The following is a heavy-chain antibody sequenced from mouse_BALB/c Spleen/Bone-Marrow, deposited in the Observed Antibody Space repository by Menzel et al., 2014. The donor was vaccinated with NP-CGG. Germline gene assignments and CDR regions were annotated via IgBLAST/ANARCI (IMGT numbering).Heavy chain of an antibody. V-gene: IGHV1S81*02. CDR2: INPSNGRA. J-gene: IGHJ3*01. D-gene: IGHD2-2*01. Sequence: QVQLQQSGAELVKPGASVKLSCKASGYTFTSYWMRWVKQRPGQGLEWIGEINPSNGRADYNEKFRSKATLTVDRSSSTAYMQLSSLTSEDSAVYYCARAGGYDGFAYWGQGTLVTVSA. CDR3: ARAGGYDGFAY. CDR1: GYTFTSYW.